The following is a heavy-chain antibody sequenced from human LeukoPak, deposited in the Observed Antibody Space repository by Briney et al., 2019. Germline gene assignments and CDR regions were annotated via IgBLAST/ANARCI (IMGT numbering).Heavy chain of an antibody. CDR3: ARIEWERLGRAFDI. CDR2: IYNTGAT. V-gene: IGHV3-53*01. CDR1: GFTVRDNY. D-gene: IGHD1-26*01. Sequence: GGSLRLSCAASGFTVRDNYMTWVRQAPGKGLEWVSSIYNTGATHYAESVKGRFTISRDNSKNTLFLQMNSLRAEDMAVYYCARIEWERLGRAFDIWGQGTMVTVSS. J-gene: IGHJ3*02.